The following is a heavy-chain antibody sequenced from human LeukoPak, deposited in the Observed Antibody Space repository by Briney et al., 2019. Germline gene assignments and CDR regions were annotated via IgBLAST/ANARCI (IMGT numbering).Heavy chain of an antibody. J-gene: IGHJ4*02. Sequence: SSVKVSCKASGGTFRSYAISWVRQAPGQGLEWMGGIIPLFGTANYAQKFQGRVTITTDESTSTAYMDLSSLRSEDTAVYYCARSRITMVRGVIIQFDYWGQGTLVTVSS. CDR3: ARSRITMVRGVIIQFDY. D-gene: IGHD3-10*01. V-gene: IGHV1-69*05. CDR1: GGTFRSYA. CDR2: IIPLFGTA.